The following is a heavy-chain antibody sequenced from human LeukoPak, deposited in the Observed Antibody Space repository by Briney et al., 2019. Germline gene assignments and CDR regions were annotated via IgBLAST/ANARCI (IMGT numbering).Heavy chain of an antibody. D-gene: IGHD6-13*01. CDR3: ARLGIAAAGSERGFDY. CDR2: SYYSGST. V-gene: IGHV4-59*01. Sequence: SETLALTCTVSGGSKSSYYWSWIRQPPGRGLEWIGYSYYSGSTNYNPSLKSRVTISVDTSKNQFSLKLSSVTAADTAVYYCARLGIAAAGSERGFDYWGQGTLDTVSS. J-gene: IGHJ4*02. CDR1: GGSKSSYY.